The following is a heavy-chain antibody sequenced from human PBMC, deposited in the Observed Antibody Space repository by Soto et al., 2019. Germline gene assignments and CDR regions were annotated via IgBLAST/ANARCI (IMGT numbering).Heavy chain of an antibody. J-gene: IGHJ4*02. V-gene: IGHV1-69*13. Sequence: ASVKVSCKASGYTFTGYYMHWVRQAPGQGLEWMGGIIPIFGTANYAQKFQGRVTITADESTSTAYMELSSLRSEDTAVYYCARSKAYYDFWSGYRPYYFDYWGQGTLVTVSS. D-gene: IGHD3-3*01. CDR2: IIPIFGTA. CDR3: ARSKAYYDFWSGYRPYYFDY. CDR1: GYTFTGYY.